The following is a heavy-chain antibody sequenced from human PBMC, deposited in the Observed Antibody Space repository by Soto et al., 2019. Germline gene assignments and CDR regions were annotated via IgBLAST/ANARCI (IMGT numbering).Heavy chain of an antibody. Sequence: QVQLQQWGAGLLKPSETLSLACAVYSGSFSNYYWSWIRQPPGKGLEWIGEINHSGSTNYNPSLKSRVTISVDTSENQFSLILTSVTAADTAVYYCARGVLSTVGTSDSYYYGMDVWGQGTTVTVSS. J-gene: IGHJ6*02. CDR3: ARGVLSTVGTSDSYYYGMDV. D-gene: IGHD1-26*01. CDR1: SGSFSNYY. CDR2: INHSGST. V-gene: IGHV4-34*01.